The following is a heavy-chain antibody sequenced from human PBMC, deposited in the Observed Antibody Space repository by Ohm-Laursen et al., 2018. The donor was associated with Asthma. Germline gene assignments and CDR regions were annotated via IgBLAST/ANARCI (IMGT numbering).Heavy chain of an antibody. CDR1: GGSVSGYD. CDR3: ARLGWVRSMFDS. V-gene: IGHV4-59*02. CDR2: IQSSGGA. D-gene: IGHD6-19*01. J-gene: IGHJ4*02. Sequence: PGTLSLTCAVSGGSVSGYDWSWVRQAPGRELEWIAYIQSSGGANYNPSLQSRVTLSLDTSKNQVSLRLSSVTAADTALYFCARLGWVRSMFDSWGPGIQVLVSS.